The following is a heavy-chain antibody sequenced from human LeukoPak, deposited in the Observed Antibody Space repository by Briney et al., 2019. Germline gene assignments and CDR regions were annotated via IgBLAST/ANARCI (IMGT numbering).Heavy chain of an antibody. D-gene: IGHD2-21*02. V-gene: IGHV3-30-3*01. Sequence: GGSLRLSCAASGFTFSSYAMHWVRQAPGKGLEWVAVVSYDGSNKYYADSVKGRFTISRDNSKNTLYLHMNSLRAEDTAVYYCARASIVVVTAILSFDYWGQGTMVTVSS. CDR2: VSYDGSNK. CDR1: GFTFSSYA. J-gene: IGHJ4*02. CDR3: ARASIVVVTAILSFDY.